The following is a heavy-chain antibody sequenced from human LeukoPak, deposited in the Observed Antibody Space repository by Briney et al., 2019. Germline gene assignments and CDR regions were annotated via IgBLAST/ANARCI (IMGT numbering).Heavy chain of an antibody. D-gene: IGHD3-16*02. CDR3: AGKYDYVWGTYRYGSDAFDI. V-gene: IGHV1-3*01. CDR1: GYTFTNYA. J-gene: IGHJ3*02. CDR2: INVGNGKT. Sequence: ASVKVSCKASGYTFTNYAMHWVRQAPGQRLEWVGWINVGNGKTEFSQKFQGRVTITRDTSASTAYMELSSLRSEDTAVYYCAGKYDYVWGTYRYGSDAFDIWGQGTMVTVSS.